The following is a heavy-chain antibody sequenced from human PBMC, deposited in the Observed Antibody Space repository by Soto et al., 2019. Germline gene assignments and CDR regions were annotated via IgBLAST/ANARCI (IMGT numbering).Heavy chain of an antibody. D-gene: IGHD3-10*01. CDR2: IYHSGST. Sequence: SETLSLTCAVSGGSISSGGYSWIWIRQPPGKGLEWIGYIYHSGSTYYSPSLNSRVTVSVDTSKNQFSLKVTSVTAADTAVYYCARHLLWFGEDFPYYGETRFDYWAQGTLVTVSS. J-gene: IGHJ4*02. V-gene: IGHV4-30-2*03. CDR1: GGSISSGGYS. CDR3: ARHLLWFGEDFPYYGETRFDY.